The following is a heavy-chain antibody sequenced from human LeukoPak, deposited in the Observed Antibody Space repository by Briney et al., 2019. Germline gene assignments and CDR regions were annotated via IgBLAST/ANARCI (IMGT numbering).Heavy chain of an antibody. V-gene: IGHV3-30*02. CDR1: GFTFRSYG. CDR3: ARGSDFWSGYFNLDY. Sequence: GGSLRLSCAASGFTFRSYGMHWVRQAPGKGLEWVAFIRYDGNNKYYADSVKGRFTISRDNSKNTLYLQMNSLRAEDTAVYYCARGSDFWSGYFNLDYWGQGTLVTVSS. CDR2: IRYDGNNK. J-gene: IGHJ4*02. D-gene: IGHD3-3*01.